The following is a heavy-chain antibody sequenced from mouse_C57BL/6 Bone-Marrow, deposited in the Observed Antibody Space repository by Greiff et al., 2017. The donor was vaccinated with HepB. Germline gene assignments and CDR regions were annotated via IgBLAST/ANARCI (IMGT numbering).Heavy chain of an antibody. D-gene: IGHD2-3*01. CDR3: ARNGYYGDY. J-gene: IGHJ2*01. V-gene: IGHV1-52*01. Sequence: VQRKQKGEERGRAGAAGQQAGKEGGERFRSERKKGGKQRNIQGLEWIGNIDPSNSENHYNQKFKVKATLTVDKSSSTAYLQLSSLTSEDSAVYYCARNGYYGDYWGQGTTLTVSS. CDR2: IDPSNSEN. CDR1: GERFRSER.